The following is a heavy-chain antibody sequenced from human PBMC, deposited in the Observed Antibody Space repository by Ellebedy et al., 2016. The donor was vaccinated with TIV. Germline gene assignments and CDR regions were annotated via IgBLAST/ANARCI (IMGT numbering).Heavy chain of an antibody. CDR2: INPHNGGT. CDR3: AKGLLRELLGFDS. J-gene: IGHJ4*02. D-gene: IGHD1-26*01. V-gene: IGHV1-2*02. CDR1: AYTFINSY. Sequence: ASVQVSCKASAYTFINSYIHWVRQAPGQGLEWLGWINPHNGGTNYALNFRGRVTMTTDMSINTAYMELSTLTFDDTAIYYCAKGLLRELLGFDSWGQGTLVAVSS.